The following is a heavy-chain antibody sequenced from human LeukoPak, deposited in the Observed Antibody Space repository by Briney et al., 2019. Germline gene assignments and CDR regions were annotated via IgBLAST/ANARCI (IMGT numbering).Heavy chain of an antibody. J-gene: IGHJ3*02. CDR3: ARQLTTLRGFDI. Sequence: LGESLRISCKGSGYMFTNHWLGWVRQMPGKGLEWMGIIDTGDSDSRYSPSFQGRVTFSVDKTTTTAYLEWSSLKVSDTAMYYCARQLTTLRGFDIWGQGTMVTASS. CDR1: GYMFTNHW. D-gene: IGHD4-11*01. V-gene: IGHV5-51*01. CDR2: IDTGDSDS.